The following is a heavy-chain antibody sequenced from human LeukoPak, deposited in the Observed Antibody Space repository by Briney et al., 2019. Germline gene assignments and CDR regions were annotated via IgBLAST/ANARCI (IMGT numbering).Heavy chain of an antibody. V-gene: IGHV3-11*01. CDR1: GFTFSDYY. J-gene: IGHJ4*02. Sequence: GGSVRLCCAASGFTFSDYYMSWIRQAPGKGLEWVSYISSSGSTIYYADSVKGRFTISRDNSKNTLYLQMNSLRAEDTAVYYCAKEPTEIAVAGTFYFDYWGQGTLVTVSS. CDR2: ISSSGSTI. CDR3: AKEPTEIAVAGTFYFDY. D-gene: IGHD6-19*01.